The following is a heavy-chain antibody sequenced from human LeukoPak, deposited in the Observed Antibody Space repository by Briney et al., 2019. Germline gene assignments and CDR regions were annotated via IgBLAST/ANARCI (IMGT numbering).Heavy chain of an antibody. J-gene: IGHJ4*02. CDR2: ISYDGSNK. CDR1: GFTFSSYA. Sequence: PGGSLRLSCAASGFTFSSYAMHWVRQAPGKGLEWVAVISYDGSNKYYADSVKGRFTISRDNSKNTLYLQMNSLRAEDTAVYYCAKDMVAGIFDYWGQGTLVTVSS. V-gene: IGHV3-30*04. CDR3: AKDMVAGIFDY. D-gene: IGHD6-19*01.